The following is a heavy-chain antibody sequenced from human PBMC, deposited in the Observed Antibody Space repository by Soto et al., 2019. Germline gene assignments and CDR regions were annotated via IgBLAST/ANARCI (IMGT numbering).Heavy chain of an antibody. CDR1: GYTFSDYY. V-gene: IGHV1-2*02. Sequence: ASVKVSCKASGYTFSDYYIHWVRQAPGQGLEWMGWINPNSGGTKYAPKFQGGVTMTRDTSITTAYMELSSLRSEDTAVYYCARLDRKNSSYYFDYWGQGTLVTV. D-gene: IGHD6-19*01. CDR2: INPNSGGT. CDR3: ARLDRKNSSYYFDY. J-gene: IGHJ4*02.